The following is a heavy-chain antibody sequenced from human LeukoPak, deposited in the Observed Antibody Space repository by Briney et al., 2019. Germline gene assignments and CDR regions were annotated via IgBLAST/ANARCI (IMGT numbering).Heavy chain of an antibody. D-gene: IGHD3-22*01. Sequence: SETLSLTCAVYGGSFSGYYWSWIRQPPGKGLEWIGEINHSGSTNYNPSPKSRVTISVDTSKNQFSLKLSSVTTADTAVYYCARLFHYYDSSGYYHHLDYWGQGTLVTVSS. J-gene: IGHJ4*02. V-gene: IGHV4-34*01. CDR3: ARLFHYYDSSGYYHHLDY. CDR1: GGSFSGYY. CDR2: INHSGST.